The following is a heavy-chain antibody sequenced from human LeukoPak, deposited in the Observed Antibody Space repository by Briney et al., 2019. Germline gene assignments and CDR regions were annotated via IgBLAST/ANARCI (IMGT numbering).Heavy chain of an antibody. J-gene: IGHJ4*02. Sequence: SVKVSCKASGGTFSSYAISWVRQAPGQGLEWMGGIIPIFGTANYEQKFQGRVTITADESTSTAYMELSSLRSVDTAVYYCARDVNEEYYYDSSGYYGYFDYWGQGTLVTVSS. CDR1: GGTFSSYA. D-gene: IGHD3-22*01. CDR3: ARDVNEEYYYDSSGYYGYFDY. V-gene: IGHV1-69*13. CDR2: IIPIFGTA.